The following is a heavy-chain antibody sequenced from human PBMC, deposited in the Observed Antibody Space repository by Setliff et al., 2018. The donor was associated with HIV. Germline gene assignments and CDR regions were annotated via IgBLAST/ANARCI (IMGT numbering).Heavy chain of an antibody. CDR1: GYTFTSYG. CDR2: ISAYSGNT. Sequence: GASVKVSCKASGYTFTSYGISWVRQAPGQGLEWMGWISAYSGNTNYAQKLQGRVTVTTDTSTSTAYMELRSLRSDDTAVYYCARVAWYYSFWSGLGDAFDIWGQGTMVTVSS. J-gene: IGHJ3*02. D-gene: IGHD3-3*01. CDR3: ARVAWYYSFWSGLGDAFDI. V-gene: IGHV1-18*01.